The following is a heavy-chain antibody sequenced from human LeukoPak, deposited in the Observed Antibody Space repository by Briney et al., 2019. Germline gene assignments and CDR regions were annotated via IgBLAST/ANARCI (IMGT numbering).Heavy chain of an antibody. CDR1: GFTVSSNY. V-gene: IGHV3-66*01. CDR3: AKRGDYYYYYMDV. CDR2: IYSGGST. Sequence: RGSLRLSCAASGFTVSSNYMSWVRQAPGKGLEWVSVIYSGGSTYYADSVKGRFTISRDNSKNTLYLQTNSLRVEDTAVYYCAKRGDYYYYYMDVWGIGTTVTVSS. D-gene: IGHD3-10*01. J-gene: IGHJ6*03.